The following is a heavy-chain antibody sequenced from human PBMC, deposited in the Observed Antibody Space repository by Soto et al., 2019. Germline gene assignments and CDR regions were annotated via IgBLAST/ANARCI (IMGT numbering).Heavy chain of an antibody. CDR2: ISYDGSNK. CDR3: ARVPSSRGRAHFDY. J-gene: IGHJ4*02. D-gene: IGHD3-10*01. V-gene: IGHV3-30-3*01. CDR1: GFTFSSYA. Sequence: QVQLVESGGGVVQPGRSLRLSCAASGFTFSSYAMHWVRQAPGKELEWVAVISYDGSNKYYADSVKGRFTISRDNSKNTLYLQMNSLRAEDTAVYYCARVPSSRGRAHFDYWGQGTLVTVSS.